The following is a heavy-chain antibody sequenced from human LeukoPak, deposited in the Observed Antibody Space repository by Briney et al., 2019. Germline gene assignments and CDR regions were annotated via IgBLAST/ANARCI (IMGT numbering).Heavy chain of an antibody. J-gene: IGHJ4*02. CDR2: IYPGDYET. V-gene: IGHV5-51*01. D-gene: IGHD2-21*02. Sequence: GASLQISCEGSGSSFSNYWIGWVRQMPGKGLEWMGIIYPGDYETRYSPSFQGLVTISVDKSISTAYLQWSSLKASDTAMYYCAIPPGYCGNGCSFDHWGQGTLVTVSS. CDR3: AIPPGYCGNGCSFDH. CDR1: GSSFSNYW.